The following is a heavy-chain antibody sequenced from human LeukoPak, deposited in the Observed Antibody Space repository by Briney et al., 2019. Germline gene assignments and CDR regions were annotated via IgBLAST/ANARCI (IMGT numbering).Heavy chain of an antibody. CDR1: GGSFSGYY. Sequence: PSETLSLTCAVYGGSFSGYYWSWIRQPPGKGLEWIGEINHSGSTNYNPSLKSRVTISVDTSKNQFSLKLSSVTAADTAVYYCARSPRRIAAAGSRFDYGGQGTLAAVSA. V-gene: IGHV4-34*01. D-gene: IGHD6-13*01. CDR2: INHSGST. CDR3: ARSPRRIAAAGSRFDY. J-gene: IGHJ4*02.